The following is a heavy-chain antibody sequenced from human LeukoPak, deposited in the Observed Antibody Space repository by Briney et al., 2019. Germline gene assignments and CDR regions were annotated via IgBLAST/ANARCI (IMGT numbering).Heavy chain of an antibody. J-gene: IGHJ4*02. D-gene: IGHD3-10*01. V-gene: IGHV3-30*02. CDR1: GFTFRNYD. Sequence: GGSLRLSCAASGFTFRNYDMHWVRQPPGKGLEGVAFIRYDGSTNYYAESVKGRFTISRDNSKNPMYLQIDSLRVEDTAVYYCAKAIARGADYWGQGTLVTVSS. CDR2: IRYDGSTN. CDR3: AKAIARGADY.